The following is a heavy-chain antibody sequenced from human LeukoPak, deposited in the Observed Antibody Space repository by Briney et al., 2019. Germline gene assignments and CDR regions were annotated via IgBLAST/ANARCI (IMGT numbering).Heavy chain of an antibody. CDR1: GYSFTSYW. CDR3: ARRRKAVQVGATSYYFDY. Sequence: GESLKISCKGSGYSFTSYWIGWVRQMPGKGLEWMGIIYPGDSDTRYSPSFQGQVTISADKSISTAYLQWSSLKASDTAMYYCARRRKAVQVGATSYYFDYWGQGTLVTVSS. V-gene: IGHV5-51*01. D-gene: IGHD1-26*01. CDR2: IYPGDSDT. J-gene: IGHJ4*02.